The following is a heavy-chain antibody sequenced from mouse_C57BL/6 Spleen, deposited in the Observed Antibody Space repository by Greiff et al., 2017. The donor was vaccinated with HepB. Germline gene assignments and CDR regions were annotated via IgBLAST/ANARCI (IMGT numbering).Heavy chain of an antibody. J-gene: IGHJ2*01. CDR3: DRNGGYLDR. CDR2: IWSGVST. Sequence: VQLQQSVPGLVQPSHSLFITCTASGFSLTSYGVHLVRQSPGKGLEWLGVIWSGVSTAYNAAFISRLSIIKDKSKSHVFCIMNSLQADDTARDYRDRNGGYLDRWGEGTTPTDSS. V-gene: IGHV2-2*01. CDR1: GFSLTSYG.